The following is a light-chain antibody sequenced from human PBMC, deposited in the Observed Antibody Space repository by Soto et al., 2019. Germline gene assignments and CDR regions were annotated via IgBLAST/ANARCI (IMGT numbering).Light chain of an antibody. CDR2: EGT. CDR1: SSDIGSSTL. CDR3: CSYAGSSTFPWV. Sequence: QSVLTQPASLSGSPGQSITISCTGTSSDIGSSTLVSWFQQHPGKAPKLMIYEGTKRPSGTSNRFSGSKSGNSASLTISGLQAEDEADYYCCSYAGSSTFPWVFGGGTKPTVL. J-gene: IGLJ3*02. V-gene: IGLV2-23*03.